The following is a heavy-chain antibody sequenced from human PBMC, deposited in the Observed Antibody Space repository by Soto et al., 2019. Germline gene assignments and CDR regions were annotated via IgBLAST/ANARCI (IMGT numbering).Heavy chain of an antibody. V-gene: IGHV3-48*01. CDR2: INSGSTSV. D-gene: IGHD2-2*01. J-gene: IGHJ4*02. CDR3: TSSRSPDAY. Sequence: GGSLRLSCVASGFDFNSYSMNWVRQAPGKGLEWISYINSGSTSVFYADSVKGRFTISRDNAKNSLYLQMNSLRAEDTAVYYCTSSRSPDAYWGQGSLVTVSS. CDR1: GFDFNSYS.